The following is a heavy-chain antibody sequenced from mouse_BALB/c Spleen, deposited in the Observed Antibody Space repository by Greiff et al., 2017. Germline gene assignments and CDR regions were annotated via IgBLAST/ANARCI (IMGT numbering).Heavy chain of an antibody. CDR3: ARGPITTDAMDY. CDR1: GFTFSSYA. D-gene: IGHD1-1*01. CDR2: ISSGGST. Sequence: EVQGVESGGGLVKPGGSLKLSCAASGFTFSSYAMSWVRQTPEKRLEWVASISSGGSTYYPDSVKGRFTISRDNARNILYLQMSSLRSEDTAMYYCARGPITTDAMDYWGQGTSVTVSS. J-gene: IGHJ4*01. V-gene: IGHV5-6-5*01.